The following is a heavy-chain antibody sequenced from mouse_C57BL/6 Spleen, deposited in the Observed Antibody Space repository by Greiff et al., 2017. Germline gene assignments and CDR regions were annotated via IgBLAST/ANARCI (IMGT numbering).Heavy chain of an antibody. D-gene: IGHD1-1*01. Sequence: EVKVVESGGGLVKPGGSLKLSCAASGFTFSSYAMSWVRQTPEKRLEWVATISDGGSYTYYPDNVKGRFTISRDNAKNNLYLQMSHLKSEDTAMYYCGRGGGITTVVATADFDYWGQGTTLTVSS. CDR2: ISDGGSYT. V-gene: IGHV5-4*03. J-gene: IGHJ2*01. CDR1: GFTFSSYA. CDR3: GRGGGITTVVATADFDY.